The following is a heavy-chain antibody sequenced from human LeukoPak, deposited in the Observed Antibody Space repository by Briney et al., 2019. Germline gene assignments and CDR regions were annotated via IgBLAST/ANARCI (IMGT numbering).Heavy chain of an antibody. CDR2: IYYSGST. J-gene: IGHJ5*02. Sequence: SETLSLTCTVSGGSISSSSYYWGWIRQPPGKGLEWIGSIYYSGSTYYNPSLKSRVTISVDTSKNQFSLKLSSVTAADTAVYYCARDGVADYYDSSGYYGVEVNWFDPWGQGTLVTVSS. CDR1: GGSISSSSYY. D-gene: IGHD3-22*01. V-gene: IGHV4-39*07. CDR3: ARDGVADYYDSSGYYGVEVNWFDP.